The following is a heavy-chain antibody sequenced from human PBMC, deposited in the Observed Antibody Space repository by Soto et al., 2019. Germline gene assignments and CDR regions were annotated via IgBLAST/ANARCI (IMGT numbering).Heavy chain of an antibody. J-gene: IGHJ3*02. Sequence: EVQLVESGGGLVQPGGSLRLACAASGFSFSIADMHWVRQTTGKNLEGVPAIGTAGDTYYAGSVKGRFTISRENAKNSLYLQMNSLRAGDTAVYYCARVRTGVGAFDIWGQGTMVTVSS. CDR2: IGTAGDT. D-gene: IGHD3-10*01. V-gene: IGHV3-13*04. CDR1: GFSFSIAD. CDR3: ARVRTGVGAFDI.